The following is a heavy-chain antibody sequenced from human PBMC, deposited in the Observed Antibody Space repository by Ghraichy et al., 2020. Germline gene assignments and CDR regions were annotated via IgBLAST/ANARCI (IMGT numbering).Heavy chain of an antibody. CDR3: ARVPDGDYAIDP. Sequence: ASVKVSCKASGYTFTNYGTNYGISWVRQAPAQGLEWMGWINAYNGNTNYAQKLQGRVTMTTDISTSTAYLELRSLRSDDTAVYYCARVPDGDYAIDPWGQGTLVTVSS. J-gene: IGHJ5*02. V-gene: IGHV1-18*01. CDR2: INAYNGNT. CDR1: GYTFTNYG. D-gene: IGHD4-17*01.